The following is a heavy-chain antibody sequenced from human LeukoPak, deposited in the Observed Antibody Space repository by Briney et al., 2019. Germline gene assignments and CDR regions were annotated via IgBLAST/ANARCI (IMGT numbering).Heavy chain of an antibody. CDR3: ARDNGSGYPTPLDY. CDR1: GGSISSYY. Sequence: SETLSLTCTVSGGSISSYYWSWIRQPAGKGLEYIGYIYSSGSTNYNPSLKSRVTISVDTAKNQFSLKLTSMTAADTAVYYCARDNGSGYPTPLDYSGQGTLVIVSS. J-gene: IGHJ4*02. V-gene: IGHV4-59*01. CDR2: IYSSGST. D-gene: IGHD3-22*01.